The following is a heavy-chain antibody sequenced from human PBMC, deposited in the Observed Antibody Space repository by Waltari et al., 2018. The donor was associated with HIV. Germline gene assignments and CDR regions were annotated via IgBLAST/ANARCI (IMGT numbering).Heavy chain of an antibody. Sequence: QVQLQESGPGLVKPSQTLSLTCTVSGGSISNGSYYWNWIRQPAGKGLEWIGRIYSSGNTNYNPSLKIRVTISVDTSKNQFSLKLSSVTAADTAVYYCARGRFEGYILYYYYGMDVWGQGTTVSVSS. CDR3: ARGRFEGYILYYYYGMDV. J-gene: IGHJ6*02. V-gene: IGHV4-61*02. CDR1: GGSISNGSYY. D-gene: IGHD5-12*01. CDR2: IYSSGNT.